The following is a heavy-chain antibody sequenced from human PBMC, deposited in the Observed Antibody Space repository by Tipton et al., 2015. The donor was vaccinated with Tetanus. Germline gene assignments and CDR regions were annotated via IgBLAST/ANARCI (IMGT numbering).Heavy chain of an antibody. V-gene: IGHV5-51*01. CDR2: IYPDDSDT. CDR1: GYRFTDYW. J-gene: IGHJ4*02. Sequence: VQLVQSGAEVKKAGESLKISCKGSGYRFTDYWIGWVRQMPGKGLEWMGIIYPDDSDTKYSPSFQGQVTISVDRSITTAYLRWSSLKASDTAIYYCARRRTTTALANYFDSWGQGTQVTVSS. D-gene: IGHD1-1*01. CDR3: ARRRTTTALANYFDS.